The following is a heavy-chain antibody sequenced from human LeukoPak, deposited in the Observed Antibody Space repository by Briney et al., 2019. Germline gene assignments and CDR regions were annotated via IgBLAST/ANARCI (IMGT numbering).Heavy chain of an antibody. CDR3: ARGPYYYDSSGYYIPYYGMDV. D-gene: IGHD3-22*01. J-gene: IGHJ6*02. Sequence: SETLSLTCTVSGGSTSSYYWSWIRQPPGKGLEWIGEIYHSGSTNYNPSLKSRVTISVDKSKNQFSLKLSSVTAADTAVYYCARGPYYYDSSGYYIPYYGMDVWGQGTTVTVSS. V-gene: IGHV4-59*12. CDR2: IYHSGST. CDR1: GGSTSSYY.